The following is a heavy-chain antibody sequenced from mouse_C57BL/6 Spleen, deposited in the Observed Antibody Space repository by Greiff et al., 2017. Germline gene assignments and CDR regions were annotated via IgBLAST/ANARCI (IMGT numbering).Heavy chain of an antibody. V-gene: IGHV1-4*01. J-gene: IGHJ4*01. D-gene: IGHD1-1*01. CDR3: ARSLIGHYAMDY. CDR1: GYTFTSYT. Sequence: QVQLQQPGAELARPGASVKMSCKASGYTFTSYTMHWVKQRPGQGLEWIGYINPSSGYTKYNQKFKDKATLTADKSSSTAYMQLSSLTSEDSAVYYCARSLIGHYAMDYWGQGTSVTVSS. CDR2: INPSSGYT.